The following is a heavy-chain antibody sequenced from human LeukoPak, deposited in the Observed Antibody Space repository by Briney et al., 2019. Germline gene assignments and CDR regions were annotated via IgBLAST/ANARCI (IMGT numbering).Heavy chain of an antibody. Sequence: GGSLRLSCAASGFTFSSYAMSWVRQAPGKGLEWVSAISGSGGSTYYADSVKGRFTISRDNSKNTLYLQMNSLRAEDTAVYYCARDYTPNPQYGMDVWGQGTTVTVSS. CDR1: GFTFSSYA. J-gene: IGHJ6*02. CDR3: ARDYTPNPQYGMDV. V-gene: IGHV3-23*01. D-gene: IGHD3-3*01. CDR2: ISGSGGST.